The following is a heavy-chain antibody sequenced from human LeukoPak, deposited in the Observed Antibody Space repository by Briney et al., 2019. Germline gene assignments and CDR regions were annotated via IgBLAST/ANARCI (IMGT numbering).Heavy chain of an antibody. D-gene: IGHD1-26*01. CDR2: INHSGGT. Sequence: SETLSLTCAVYGGSFSGYYWSWIRQPPGKGLEWIGEINHSGGTNYNPSLKSRVTISVDTSKNQFSLKLSSVTAADTAVYYCARGRSGSSWIDYWGQGTLVTVSS. J-gene: IGHJ4*02. CDR1: GGSFSGYY. CDR3: ARGRSGSSWIDY. V-gene: IGHV4-34*01.